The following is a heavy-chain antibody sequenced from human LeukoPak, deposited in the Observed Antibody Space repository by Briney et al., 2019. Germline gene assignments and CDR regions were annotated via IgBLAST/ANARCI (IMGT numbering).Heavy chain of an antibody. CDR1: GYTFTSYD. Sequence: GASVKVSCKASGYTFTSYDINWVRQATGQGLEWMGWMNPNSGNTGYAQKFQGRVTMTRNTSISTAYMELSSLRSEDTAVYYCARWSGLELRVTFDYWGQGTLVTVSS. D-gene: IGHD1-7*01. V-gene: IGHV1-8*01. CDR2: MNPNSGNT. CDR3: ARWSGLELRVTFDY. J-gene: IGHJ4*02.